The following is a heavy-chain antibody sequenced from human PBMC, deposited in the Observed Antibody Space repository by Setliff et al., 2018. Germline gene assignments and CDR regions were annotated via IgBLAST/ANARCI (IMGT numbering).Heavy chain of an antibody. J-gene: IGHJ4*02. D-gene: IGHD3-3*01. CDR1: GGTFSSYA. Sequence: ASVKVSCKASGGTFSSYAISWVRQAPGQGLEWMGGIIPILAIANYAQKFQGRVTITTDESTSTAYMELSSLRSEDTAVYYCARSWRAGALNHFDYWGQGSRVTVSS. CDR3: ARSWRAGALNHFDY. V-gene: IGHV1-69*10. CDR2: IIPILAIA.